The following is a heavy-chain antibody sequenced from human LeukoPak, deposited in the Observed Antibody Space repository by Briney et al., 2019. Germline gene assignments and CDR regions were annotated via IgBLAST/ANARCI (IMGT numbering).Heavy chain of an antibody. V-gene: IGHV3-49*03. CDR3: TRDDGWSGDY. CDR1: GFTFGDYA. D-gene: IGHD6-19*01. J-gene: IGHJ4*02. Sequence: GGPLRLSCTGSGFTFGDYAMSWFRQAPGKGLEWVGFIRSKAYGGTTEYAASVKGRFTISRDDSKSIAYLQMNSLKTEDTGVYYCTRDDGWSGDYWGQGTLVTVSS. CDR2: IRSKAYGGTT.